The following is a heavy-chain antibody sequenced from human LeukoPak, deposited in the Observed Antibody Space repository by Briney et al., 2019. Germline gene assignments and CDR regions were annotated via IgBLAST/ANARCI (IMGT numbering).Heavy chain of an antibody. D-gene: IGHD5-24*01. CDR2: IYYSGST. J-gene: IGHJ3*02. Sequence: SETLSLTCTVSGGSISSYYWSWIRQPPGKGREWIGYIYYSGSTNYNPSLKSRVTISVDTSKNQFSLKLTSVTAADTAVYYCARARGATIFQSAFDIWGQGTMVTVSS. CDR1: GGSISSYY. V-gene: IGHV4-59*01. CDR3: ARARGATIFQSAFDI.